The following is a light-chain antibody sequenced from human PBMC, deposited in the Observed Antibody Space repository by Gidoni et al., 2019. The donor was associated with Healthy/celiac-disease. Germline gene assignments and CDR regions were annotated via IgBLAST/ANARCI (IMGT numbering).Light chain of an antibody. V-gene: IGLV3-1*01. CDR1: KLGDKY. Sequence: SYELTQPPSVSVSPGQTASITCSGDKLGDKYACWYQQKQGQSPVLVIYQDSKRHSGIPERFSGSNSGNTATLTISGTQAMDEADYYCQAWDSSTAHYVFGTGTKVTVL. J-gene: IGLJ1*01. CDR3: QAWDSSTAHYV. CDR2: QDS.